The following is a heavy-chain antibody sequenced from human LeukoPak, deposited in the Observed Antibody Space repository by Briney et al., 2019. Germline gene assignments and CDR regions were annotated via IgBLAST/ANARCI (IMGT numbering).Heavy chain of an antibody. CDR1: GFTFSSYG. CDR2: ISYDGSNK. D-gene: IGHD1-26*01. CDR3: AKDRTVGASYWYFDL. Sequence: GRSLRLSCAASGFTFSSYGMHWVRQAPGKGLEWVAVISYDGSNKYYADSMKGRFTISRDSSKNTLFLHMNTLRAEDTAIYYCAKDRTVGASYWYFDLWGRGTLVTVSS. V-gene: IGHV3-30*18. J-gene: IGHJ2*01.